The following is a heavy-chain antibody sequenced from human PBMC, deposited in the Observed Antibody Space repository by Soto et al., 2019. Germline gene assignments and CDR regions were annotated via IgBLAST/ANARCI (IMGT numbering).Heavy chain of an antibody. Sequence: PSETLSLTCTVSGGSISAGDYSWKWIRQPPGKGLELIGYIYYTGTTKYNPSLKSRVTLSVYTSKNRFSLNLTSVTAADTAVYYCARGDWFQPWGPGTLVTVSS. V-gene: IGHV4-30-4*01. CDR1: GGSISAGDYS. CDR3: ARGDWFQP. CDR2: IYYTGTT. J-gene: IGHJ5*02.